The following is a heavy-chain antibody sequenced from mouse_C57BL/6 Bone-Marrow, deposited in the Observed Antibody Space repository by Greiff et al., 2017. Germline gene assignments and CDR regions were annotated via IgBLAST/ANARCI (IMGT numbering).Heavy chain of an antibody. CDR2: ISNGGGST. V-gene: IGHV5-12*01. Sequence: EVKLMEFGGGLVQPGGSLKLSCAASGFTFSDYYMYWVRQTPEKRLEWVAYISNGGGSTYYPDTVKGRFTISRDNAKNTLYLQMSRLKSEDTAMYYCARRGYSNYVRAMDYWGQGTSVTVSS. CDR1: GFTFSDYY. J-gene: IGHJ4*01. D-gene: IGHD2-5*01. CDR3: ARRGYSNYVRAMDY.